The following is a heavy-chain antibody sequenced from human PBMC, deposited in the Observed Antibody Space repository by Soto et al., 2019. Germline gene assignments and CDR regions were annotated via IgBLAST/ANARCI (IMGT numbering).Heavy chain of an antibody. J-gene: IGHJ6*02. CDR1: GFTFSSYD. CDR3: ARDLTDCSGGSCTSMGYGMDV. D-gene: IGHD2-15*01. Sequence: GGSLRLSCAASGFTFSSYDMHWVRQATGKGLEWVSAIGTAGDTYYPGSVKGRFTISRENAKNSLYLQMNSLRAEDTAVYYCARDLTDCSGGSCTSMGYGMDVWGQGTTVTVSS. CDR2: IGTAGDT. V-gene: IGHV3-13*01.